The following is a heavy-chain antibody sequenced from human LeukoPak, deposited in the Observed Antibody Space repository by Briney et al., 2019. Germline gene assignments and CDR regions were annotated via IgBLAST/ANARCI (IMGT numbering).Heavy chain of an antibody. J-gene: IGHJ4*02. Sequence: GGSLRLSCEASGFTFSAYAMTWVRQAPGKGLEWVSSIGSDNKPHYSESVKGRFAISRDNAKNSLYLQMNSLRAEDTAVYYCARGRGSSGYYYAFDYWGQGTLVTVSS. CDR3: ARGRGSSGYYYAFDY. CDR1: GFTFSAYA. CDR2: IGSDNKP. V-gene: IGHV3-69-1*02. D-gene: IGHD3-22*01.